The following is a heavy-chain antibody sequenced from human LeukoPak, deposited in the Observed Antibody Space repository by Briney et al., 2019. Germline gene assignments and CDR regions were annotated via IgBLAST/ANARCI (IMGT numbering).Heavy chain of an antibody. CDR1: GFSFSTYE. CDR2: ISASGTLT. J-gene: IGHJ6*03. CDR3: ARERGDPPWSSGWYYYYYYMDV. D-gene: IGHD6-19*01. Sequence: GGSLRLSCAASGFSFSTYEMNWVRQAPGKRLEWISYISASGTLTHYADSVEGRFTISRDNAKNSLYLQMNSLRAEDTAVYYCARERGDPPWSSGWYYYYYYMDVWGKGTTVTVSS. V-gene: IGHV3-48*03.